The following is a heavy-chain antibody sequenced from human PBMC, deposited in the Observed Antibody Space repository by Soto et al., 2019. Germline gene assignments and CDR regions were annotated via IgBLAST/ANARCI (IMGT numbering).Heavy chain of an antibody. D-gene: IGHD3-10*01. J-gene: IGHJ6*02. Sequence: PGGSLRLSCAASGFTFSSYGMHWVRQAPGKGLEWVAVISYDGSNKYYADSVKGRFTISRDNSKNTLYLQMNSLRAEDTAVYYCAKGEDETYYYGSGSDYGMDVWGQGTTVTVSS. CDR1: GFTFSSYG. CDR3: AKGEDETYYYGSGSDYGMDV. CDR2: ISYDGSNK. V-gene: IGHV3-30*18.